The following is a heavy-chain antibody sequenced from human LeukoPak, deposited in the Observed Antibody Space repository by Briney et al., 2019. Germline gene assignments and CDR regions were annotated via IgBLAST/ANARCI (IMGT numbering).Heavy chain of an antibody. Sequence: PGGSLRLSCEASGFSMSVYWMSWVRQAPGKGLEWVAVISYDGGNKYYADSVKGRFTISRDNSKNTLYLQMNSLRAEDTAVYYCANQRGGLAAAGYFDYWGQGTLVTVSS. CDR2: ISYDGGNK. D-gene: IGHD6-13*01. CDR1: GFSMSVYW. CDR3: ANQRGGLAAAGYFDY. J-gene: IGHJ4*02. V-gene: IGHV3-30*18.